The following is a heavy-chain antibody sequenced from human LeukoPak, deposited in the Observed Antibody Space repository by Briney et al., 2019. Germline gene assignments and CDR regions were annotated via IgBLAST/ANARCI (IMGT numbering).Heavy chain of an antibody. Sequence: GGSLRLSCAASGFTFSSYAMSWVRQAPGKGLEWVSAISSSGGSTYYADSVKGRFTISRDNSKNTLYLQMNSLRAEDTAVYYCARDIWGKAVAGQFDYWGQGTLVTVSS. J-gene: IGHJ4*02. V-gene: IGHV3-23*01. D-gene: IGHD6-19*01. CDR1: GFTFSSYA. CDR2: ISSSGGST. CDR3: ARDIWGKAVAGQFDY.